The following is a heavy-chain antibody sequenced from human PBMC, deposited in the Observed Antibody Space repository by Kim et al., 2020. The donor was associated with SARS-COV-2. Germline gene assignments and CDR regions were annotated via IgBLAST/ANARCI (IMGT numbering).Heavy chain of an antibody. CDR2: ISSSSSYI. V-gene: IGHV3-21*01. CDR1: GFTFSSYS. CDR3: AIIAVAGYSDY. Sequence: GGSLRLSCAASGFTFSSYSMNWVRQAPGKGLEWVSSISSSSSYIYYADSVKGRFTISRDNAKNSLYLQMNSLRAEDTAVYYCAIIAVAGYSDYWGQGTLVTGSS. J-gene: IGHJ4*02. D-gene: IGHD6-19*01.